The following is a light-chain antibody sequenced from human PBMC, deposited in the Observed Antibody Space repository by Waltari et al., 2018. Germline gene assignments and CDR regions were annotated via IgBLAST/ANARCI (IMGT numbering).Light chain of an antibody. Sequence: EIVMTQSPATLSVSPGERATLSCRASQSIGNNLAWYQQRPGQPPRLLIYGAYARATCIPARFSGTGSGTEFTLTISSLQSEDFVLYYCQHYNNWPPGAFGQGTKVEIK. CDR3: QHYNNWPPGA. CDR2: GAY. CDR1: QSIGNN. J-gene: IGKJ1*01. V-gene: IGKV3-15*01.